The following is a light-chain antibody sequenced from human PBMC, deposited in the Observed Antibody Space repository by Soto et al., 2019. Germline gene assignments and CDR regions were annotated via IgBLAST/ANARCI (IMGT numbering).Light chain of an antibody. Sequence: DIQMTQSPSSLSASVGDRVTITCRASQSISSYLNWYQQKPGKAPKLLIYAASSLQSGVPLRFSGSGSGTDFTLTISSLQPEDFATYYCQQSYSTPFGFGQGTRLEIK. CDR3: QQSYSTPFG. J-gene: IGKJ5*01. CDR2: AAS. CDR1: QSISSY. V-gene: IGKV1-39*01.